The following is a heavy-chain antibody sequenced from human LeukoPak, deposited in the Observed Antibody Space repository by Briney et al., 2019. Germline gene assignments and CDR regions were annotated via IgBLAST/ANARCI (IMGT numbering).Heavy chain of an antibody. CDR1: GFTFNNYS. D-gene: IGHD6-19*01. CDR2: IGSSSSYI. CDR3: ARVSSGWSLIDF. J-gene: IGHJ4*02. V-gene: IGHV3-21*01. Sequence: PGGSLRLSCVASGFTFNNYSMNWVRQAPGKGLEWVSSIGSSSSYIYYADSVKGRFTISRDNAKNSLYLQMNSLRAEDTAVYYCARVSSGWSLIDFWGQGTLVPVSS.